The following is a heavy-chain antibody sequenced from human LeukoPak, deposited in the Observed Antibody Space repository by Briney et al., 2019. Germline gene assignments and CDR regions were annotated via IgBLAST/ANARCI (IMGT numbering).Heavy chain of an antibody. CDR2: IKQDVSEK. J-gene: IGHJ5*02. CDR3: APIVGADDWFDP. CDR1: GFTFSSYW. D-gene: IGHD1-26*01. Sequence: PTGGSLRLSCAASGFTFSSYWMSWVRQTPGKGLEWVANIKQDVSEKYYVDSVKGRFTISRDNAKNSLYLQMNSLRAEDTAVYYCAPIVGADDWFDPWGQGTLVTVSS. V-gene: IGHV3-7*01.